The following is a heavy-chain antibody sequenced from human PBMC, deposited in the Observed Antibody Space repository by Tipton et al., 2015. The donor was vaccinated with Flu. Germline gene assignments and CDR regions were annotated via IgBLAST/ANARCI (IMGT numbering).Heavy chain of an antibody. CDR1: GGSISSSSYY. CDR3: ARVGVVTPVYAFDI. J-gene: IGHJ3*02. D-gene: IGHD4-23*01. CDR2: IYYSGST. V-gene: IGHV4-39*07. Sequence: TLSLTCTVSGGSISSSSYYWGWIRQPPGKGLEWIGSIYYSGSTYYNPSLKSRVTISVDTSKNQFSLKLSSVTAADTAVYYCARVGVVTPVYAFDIWGQGTMVTVSS.